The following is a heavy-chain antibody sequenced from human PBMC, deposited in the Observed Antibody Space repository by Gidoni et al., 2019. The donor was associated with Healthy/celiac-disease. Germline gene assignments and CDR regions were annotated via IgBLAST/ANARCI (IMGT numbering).Heavy chain of an antibody. D-gene: IGHD6-19*01. CDR2: ISSSSSYI. V-gene: IGHV3-21*06. CDR3: ARDPRLYFDY. J-gene: IGHJ4*02. Sequence: DVQLGESGGGRGKVGGSLRLSWGAAGFTLSSYSMNSVRQAPGKGLEWVLSISSSSSYIDYADSVKGRFTISRDNAKNSLYLQMNSLRAEDTAVYYCARDPRLYFDYWGQGTLVTVSS. CDR1: GFTLSSYS.